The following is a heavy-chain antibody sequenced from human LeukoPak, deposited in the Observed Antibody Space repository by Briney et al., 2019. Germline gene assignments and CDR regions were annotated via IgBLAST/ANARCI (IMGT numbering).Heavy chain of an antibody. Sequence: KPSETLSLTCTVSGGSISSGGYYWSCIRQPPGKGLEWIGYIYYSGSTYYNPSLKSRVTISVDTSKNQFSLKLSSVTAADTAVYYCAKHWGSKGFFDYWGQGTLVTVSS. V-gene: IGHV4-31*03. CDR1: GGSISSGGYY. CDR2: IYYSGST. CDR3: AKHWGSKGFFDY. D-gene: IGHD3-16*01. J-gene: IGHJ4*02.